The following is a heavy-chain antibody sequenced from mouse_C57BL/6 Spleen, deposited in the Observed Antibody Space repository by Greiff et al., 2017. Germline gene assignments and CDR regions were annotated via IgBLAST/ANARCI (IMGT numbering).Heavy chain of an antibody. CDR2: IYTGDGDT. Sequence: VQLQESGAGLVKPGASVKLSCTASGYAFSSYGMNWVKQRPGKGLEWVGQIYTGDGDTNYNETVKGKATLTADKSYSTAYMQISSLTSEDSAVSYGARRDDGNYEYFEVWGTGTTVTVSS. D-gene: IGHD2-3*01. V-gene: IGHV1-80*01. CDR3: ARRDDGNYEYFEV. J-gene: IGHJ1*03. CDR1: GYAFSSYG.